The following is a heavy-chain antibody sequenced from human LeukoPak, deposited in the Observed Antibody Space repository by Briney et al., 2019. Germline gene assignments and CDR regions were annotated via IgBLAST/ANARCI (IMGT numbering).Heavy chain of an antibody. CDR3: AKDVRGYNRPFDY. J-gene: IGHJ4*02. Sequence: PGGSLRLSCAASGFTFGSCAMNWVRQAPGKGLEWVSSINGSGANTYYADSVEGRFTISRDNSQNTLYLQMNSLRAEDTAVYYRAKDVRGYNRPFDYWGQGTLVTVSS. CDR1: GFTFGSCA. CDR2: INGSGANT. V-gene: IGHV3-23*01. D-gene: IGHD3-10*02.